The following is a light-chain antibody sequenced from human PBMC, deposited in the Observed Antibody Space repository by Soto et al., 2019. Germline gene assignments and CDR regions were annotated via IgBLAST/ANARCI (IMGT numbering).Light chain of an antibody. V-gene: IGKV3-20*01. CDR2: GSS. Sequence: LTQSPGTLSLSPGERASLSCRASQTIYSTYLAWYQQKPGQAPRLLIYGSSIRATGVPDRFNGSGSGTDFTLTISRLEPEDFAVYHCHHYGNSRFTFGQGTKVDI. CDR1: QTIYSTY. CDR3: HHYGNSRFT. J-gene: IGKJ2*01.